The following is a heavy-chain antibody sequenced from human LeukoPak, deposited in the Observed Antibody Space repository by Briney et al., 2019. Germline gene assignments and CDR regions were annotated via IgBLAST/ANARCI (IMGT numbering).Heavy chain of an antibody. CDR3: AKSDQRLPDY. J-gene: IGHJ4*02. Sequence: PGGSLRLSCAASGCTFSTFGMHWVRQAPGKGLEWVAFIRFDGSNEYYADSVKGRFTISRDNSKNTLYLQMNGLRAEDTAVCYCAKSDQRLPDYWGQGTLVTVSS. CDR1: GCTFSTFG. CDR2: IRFDGSNE. D-gene: IGHD2-2*01. V-gene: IGHV3-30*02.